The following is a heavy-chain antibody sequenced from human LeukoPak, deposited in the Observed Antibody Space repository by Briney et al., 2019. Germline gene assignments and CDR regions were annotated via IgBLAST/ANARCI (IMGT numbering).Heavy chain of an antibody. Sequence: GGSLRLSCAASGFTFSSYWMHWVGQAPGKGLVWVSRINSDGSSTSYADSVKGRFAISRDNAKNTLYLQMNSLRAEDMAVYYCARDVYYGTASYSNDAFDIWGQGTMVTVSS. CDR3: ARDVYYGTASYSNDAFDI. D-gene: IGHD3-10*01. J-gene: IGHJ3*02. CDR2: INSDGSST. V-gene: IGHV3-74*01. CDR1: GFTFSSYW.